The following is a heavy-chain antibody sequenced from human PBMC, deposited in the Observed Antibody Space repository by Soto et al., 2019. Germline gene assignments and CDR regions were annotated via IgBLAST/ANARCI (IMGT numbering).Heavy chain of an antibody. Sequence: SCPTLVNPTQTLTLTCTFSGFSLSTSGVGVGWIRQPPGKALEWLALIYWNDDKRYSPSLKSRLTITKDTSKNQVVLTMTNMDPVDTATSYCEHRPRRGYFDYWGQGTPVTVSS. V-gene: IGHV2-5*01. CDR3: EHRPRRGYFDY. J-gene: IGHJ4*02. D-gene: IGHD4-17*01. CDR1: GFSLSTSGVG. CDR2: IYWNDDK.